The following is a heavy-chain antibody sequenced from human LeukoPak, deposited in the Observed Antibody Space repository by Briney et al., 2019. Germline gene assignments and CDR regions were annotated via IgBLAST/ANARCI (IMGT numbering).Heavy chain of an antibody. CDR1: GGSISSYY. CDR2: IYYSGST. V-gene: IGHV4-59*08. CDR3: ASIAVAGGGFGAFDI. J-gene: IGHJ3*02. Sequence: PSETLSLTCTVSGGSISSYYWGWIRQPPGKGLEWIGYIYYSGSTNYNPSLKSRVTISVDTSKNQFSLKLSSVTAADTAVYYCASIAVAGGGFGAFDIWGQGTMVTVSS. D-gene: IGHD6-19*01.